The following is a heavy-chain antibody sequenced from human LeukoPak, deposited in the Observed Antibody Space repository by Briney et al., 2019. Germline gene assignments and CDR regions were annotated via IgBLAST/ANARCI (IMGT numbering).Heavy chain of an antibody. CDR2: ISGSGGR. CDR1: GFTFSSYA. CDR3: AKEAFAVVPAAKSDY. D-gene: IGHD2-2*01. J-gene: IGHJ4*02. V-gene: IGHV3-23*01. Sequence: GGSLRLSCAASGFTFSSYAMSWVRQAPGKGLEWVSAISGSGGRYYADSVKGRFIISRDNSKNTVYLQMNSLRAEDTAIYYCAKEAFAVVPAAKSDYWGQGTLVTVSP.